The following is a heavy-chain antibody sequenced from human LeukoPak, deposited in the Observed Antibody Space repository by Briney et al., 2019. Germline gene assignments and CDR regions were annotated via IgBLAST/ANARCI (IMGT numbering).Heavy chain of an antibody. J-gene: IGHJ6*03. CDR1: GFTFSSYG. CDR3: AKDVRLYTPYYMDV. Sequence: GGSLRLSCAASGFTFSSYGMQGVRQATGKGGEWGADIWYEGSNKEYADSEKGRFNISTDNSKNTLYLQMNSLRAEDTAVYYCAKDVRLYTPYYMDVWGKGTTVTVSS. D-gene: IGHD2-2*02. V-gene: IGHV3-33*06. CDR2: IWYEGSNK.